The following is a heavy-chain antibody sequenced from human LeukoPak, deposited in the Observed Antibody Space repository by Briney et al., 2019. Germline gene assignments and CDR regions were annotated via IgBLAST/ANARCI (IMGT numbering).Heavy chain of an antibody. V-gene: IGHV3-7*01. J-gene: IGHJ5*02. Sequence: GGSLRLSCAASGFMISSYWMSWVRQAPGKGLEWVANIKEDGSEKYYVDSVKGRFTISRDNAKNSLYLQMNSLRAEDTAVYYCARDLISAVSRGWFDPWGQGTLVTVSS. D-gene: IGHD1-26*01. CDR2: IKEDGSEK. CDR3: ARDLISAVSRGWFDP. CDR1: GFMISSYW.